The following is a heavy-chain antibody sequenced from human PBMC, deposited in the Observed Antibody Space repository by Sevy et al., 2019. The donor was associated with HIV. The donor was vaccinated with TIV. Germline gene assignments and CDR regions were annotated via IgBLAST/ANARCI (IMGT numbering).Heavy chain of an antibody. J-gene: IGHJ2*01. CDR3: ARSGGWKIYWYFDL. V-gene: IGHV4-38-2*02. CDR2: IYHSGST. Sequence: ASETLSLTCTVSGYSISSGYYWGWIRQPPGKGLEWIGSIYHSGSTYYNPSLKSRVTISVDTSKNQFSLKLSSVPAADTAVYYCARSGGWKIYWYFDLWGRGTLVTVSS. CDR1: GYSISSGYY. D-gene: IGHD6-19*01.